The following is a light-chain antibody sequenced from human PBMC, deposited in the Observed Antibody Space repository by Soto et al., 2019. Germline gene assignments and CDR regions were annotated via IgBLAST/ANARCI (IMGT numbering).Light chain of an antibody. V-gene: IGKV3-20*01. CDR2: GAS. CDR1: QSVSNNY. J-gene: IGKJ1*01. Sequence: VLTQSPGTLSLSPGERATLSCRASQSVSNNYLAWYQQKPGQAPRLLIYGASSRATGIPDRFAGSGSGTDFTLTISRLEPEDFAVYYCQQYGSSPRTFGQGTKVDIK. CDR3: QQYGSSPRT.